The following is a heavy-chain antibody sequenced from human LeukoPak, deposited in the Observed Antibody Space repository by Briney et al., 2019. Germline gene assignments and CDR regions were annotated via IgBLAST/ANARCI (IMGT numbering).Heavy chain of an antibody. CDR1: GFTFDDYG. CDR2: INWNGGST. Sequence: GGSLRLSCAASGFTFDDYGMSWVRQAPGKGLEWVSGINWNGGSTGYADSVKGRFTISRDNAKNSLYLQMNSLRAEDTALYYCARWESASRPYYFDYWGQGTLVTDSS. J-gene: IGHJ4*02. CDR3: ARWESASRPYYFDY. V-gene: IGHV3-20*04. D-gene: IGHD1-26*01.